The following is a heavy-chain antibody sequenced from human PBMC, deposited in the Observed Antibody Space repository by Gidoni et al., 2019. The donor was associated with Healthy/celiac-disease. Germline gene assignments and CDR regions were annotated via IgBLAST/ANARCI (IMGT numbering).Heavy chain of an antibody. CDR1: GFSLSTSGMC. V-gene: IGHV2-70*01. D-gene: IGHD3-10*01. CDR3: ARIVLGSGSYYNEGGGMDV. CDR2: IDWDDDK. Sequence: QVTLRESGPALVKHTHTLTLTCTFSGFSLSTSGMCVSWIRQPPGKALEWLALIDWDDDKYYSTSLKTRLTISKDTSKNQVVLTMTNMDPVDTATYYCARIVLGSGSYYNEGGGMDVWGQGTTVTVSS. J-gene: IGHJ6*02.